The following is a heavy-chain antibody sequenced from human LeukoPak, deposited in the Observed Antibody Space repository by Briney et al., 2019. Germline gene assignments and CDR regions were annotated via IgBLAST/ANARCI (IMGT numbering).Heavy chain of an antibody. Sequence: PGGSLRLSCAASGFTFSSYWMSWVRQAPGKGLEWVANIKQDGSEKYYVDSVKGRFTISRDNAKNSLYLQMNSLRAEDTAVYYCASLSGSRPSAAYYYYYGMDVWGQGTTVTVSS. V-gene: IGHV3-7*01. CDR1: GFTFSSYW. CDR3: ASLSGSRPSAAYYYYYGMDV. D-gene: IGHD2/OR15-2a*01. CDR2: IKQDGSEK. J-gene: IGHJ6*02.